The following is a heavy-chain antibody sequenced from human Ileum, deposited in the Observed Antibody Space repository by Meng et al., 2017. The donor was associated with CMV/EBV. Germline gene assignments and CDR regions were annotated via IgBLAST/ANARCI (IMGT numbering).Heavy chain of an antibody. V-gene: IGHV3-9*01. CDR2: FDCKSGRT. D-gene: IGHD3-10*01. CDR1: GFTFDGYA. Sequence: GGSLRLSCAAPGFTFDGYAIHWVRQAPGRGLEWVSGFDCKSGRTDYADSVKGRFTVSRDNAKNSLFLVMTSLRPEDTALYFCLKDLRPGGLDVWGQGTAVTVSS. J-gene: IGHJ6*02. CDR3: LKDLRPGGLDV.